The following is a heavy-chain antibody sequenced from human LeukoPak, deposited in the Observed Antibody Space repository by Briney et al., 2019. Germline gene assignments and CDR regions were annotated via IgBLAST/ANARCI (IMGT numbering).Heavy chain of an antibody. V-gene: IGHV3-21*01. CDR3: ASVPGETKKRAIDY. Sequence: GGSLSLSCAASGLIFSSYSMNWVRQAPGKGLEWVSAISGSSAYIYYADSVKGRFTISRDNAKNSVDLQMNSLRAEDTAVYYCASVPGETKKRAIDYWGQGTLVTVSS. D-gene: IGHD3-10*01. CDR2: ISGSSAYI. CDR1: GLIFSSYS. J-gene: IGHJ4*02.